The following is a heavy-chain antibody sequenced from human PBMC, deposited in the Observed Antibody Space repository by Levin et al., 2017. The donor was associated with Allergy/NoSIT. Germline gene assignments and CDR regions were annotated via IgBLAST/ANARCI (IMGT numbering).Heavy chain of an antibody. CDR2: ISYDGSNK. D-gene: IGHD3-3*01. J-gene: IGHJ6*02. CDR3: ARRMESYYDYGMDV. V-gene: IGHV3-30-3*01. Sequence: LSLTCAASGFTFSSYAMHWVRQAPGKGLEWVAVISYDGSNKYYADSVKGRFTISRDNSKNTLYLQMNSLRAEDTAVYYCARRMESYYDYGMDVWGQGTTVTVSS. CDR1: GFTFSSYA.